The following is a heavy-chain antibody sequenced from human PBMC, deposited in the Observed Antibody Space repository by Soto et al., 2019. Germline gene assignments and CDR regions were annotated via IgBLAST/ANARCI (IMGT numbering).Heavy chain of an antibody. D-gene: IGHD5-12*01. CDR1: GFTFNAYG. J-gene: IGHJ4*02. Sequence: QVQLVESGGGVVQPGRSLRLSCAASGFTFNAYGMHWVRQAPGKGLVWVAVISSDGSSKYYADSVQGRFTISRDNSKNTVALQMNSLSAEDTAVYYCVKDLRWSGYDLLDYWGQGVLVTVSS. CDR2: ISSDGSSK. CDR3: VKDLRWSGYDLLDY. V-gene: IGHV3-30*18.